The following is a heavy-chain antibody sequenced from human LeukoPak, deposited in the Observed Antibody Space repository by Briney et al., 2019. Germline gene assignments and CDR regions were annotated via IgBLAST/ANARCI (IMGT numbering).Heavy chain of an antibody. CDR3: ARGYSRWNYYYMDV. Sequence: SETLSLTCAVYGGSFSGYYWSWIRQPPGKGLEWIGEINHSGSTNYNPSLKSRVTISVDTSKNQFSLKLSSVTAADTAVYYCARGYSRWNYYYMDVWGKGTTVTVSS. CDR1: GGSFSGYY. CDR2: INHSGST. V-gene: IGHV4-34*01. D-gene: IGHD6-13*01. J-gene: IGHJ6*03.